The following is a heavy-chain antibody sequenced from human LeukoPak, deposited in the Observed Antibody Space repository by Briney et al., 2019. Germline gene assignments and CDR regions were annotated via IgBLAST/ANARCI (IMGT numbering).Heavy chain of an antibody. CDR2: ITSSGGRS. CDR3: AESNGYFEY. CDR1: SSYA. D-gene: IGHD3-22*01. Sequence: GGSLRLSCAASSSYAMSWVRQAPGKGLEWVSTITSSGGRSYYADSVKGRFTISRDNSKNTLYLQMNSLRVEDTAVFYCAESNGYFEYWGQGTLVPVSS. V-gene: IGHV3-23*01. J-gene: IGHJ4*02.